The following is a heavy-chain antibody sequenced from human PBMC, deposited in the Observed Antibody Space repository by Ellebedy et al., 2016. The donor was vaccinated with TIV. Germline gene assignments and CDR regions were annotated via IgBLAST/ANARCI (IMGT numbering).Heavy chain of an antibody. V-gene: IGHV1-2*02. J-gene: IGHJ5*02. CDR3: AREGDLPRGNWFDP. CDR1: GYTFTNFG. CDR2: INPNSGGT. D-gene: IGHD3-16*01. Sequence: ASVKVSXXASGYTFTNFGISWVRQAPGQGLEWMGWINPNSGGTNYAQKFQGRVTMTRDTSISTAYMELSRVRSDDTAMYYCAREGDLPRGNWFDPWGQGTLVTVSS.